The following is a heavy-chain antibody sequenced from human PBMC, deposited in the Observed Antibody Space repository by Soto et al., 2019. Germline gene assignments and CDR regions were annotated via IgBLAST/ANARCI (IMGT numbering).Heavy chain of an antibody. J-gene: IGHJ4*02. V-gene: IGHV3-7*01. CDR3: ARLLDTFGGGQYFDY. CDR2: IKQDGSEK. Sequence: GGSLRLSCAASGFTFSSYWMSWVRQAPGKGLEWVANIKQDGSEKYYVDSVQGRLTISRDNAKNSLYLQMNSLRAEDTAVYYCARLLDTFGGGQYFDYWGQGTLVTVSS. CDR1: GFTFSSYW. D-gene: IGHD3-16*01.